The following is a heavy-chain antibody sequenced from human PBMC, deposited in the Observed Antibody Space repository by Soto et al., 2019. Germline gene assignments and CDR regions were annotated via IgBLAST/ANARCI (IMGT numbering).Heavy chain of an antibody. Sequence: LRLSCSASGFTFSSYAMHWVRQAPGDGLEYVSAISSNGGSTYYADYVKGRFTIPRDNSKNTLYLQMSSLRAEDTAVYYCVNWLVFDRSVYSSSSTDLAIDYWGQGTLVTVSS. J-gene: IGHJ4*02. CDR2: ISSNGGST. D-gene: IGHD6-6*01. CDR3: VNWLVFDRSVYSSSSTDLAIDY. CDR1: GFTFSSYA. V-gene: IGHV3-64D*06.